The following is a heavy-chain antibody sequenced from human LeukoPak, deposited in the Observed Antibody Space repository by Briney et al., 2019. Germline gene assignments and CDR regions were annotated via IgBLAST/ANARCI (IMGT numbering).Heavy chain of an antibody. V-gene: IGHV1-2*02. CDR2: INPNSGGT. J-gene: IGHJ5*02. CDR1: GYTFTGYY. Sequence: ASVKVSCKASGYTFTGYYMHWVRQAPGQGLEWMGWINPNSGGTNYAQKFQGRVTMTRDTSISTAYMELSRLRSDDTAVYYCARDRYYYDSSGYYWEEARINWFDPWGQGTLVTVSS. CDR3: ARDRYYYDSSGYYWEEARINWFDP. D-gene: IGHD3-22*01.